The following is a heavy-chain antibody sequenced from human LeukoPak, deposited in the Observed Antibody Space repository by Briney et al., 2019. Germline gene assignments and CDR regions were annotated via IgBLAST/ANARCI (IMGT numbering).Heavy chain of an antibody. V-gene: IGHV3-72*01. J-gene: IGHJ6*03. CDR3: AKDRGWKGPMDV. CDR1: RFIFSDHY. Sequence: GGSLRLSCVASRFIFSDHYMGWVRQVPGKGLEWVGRSRNKANSYTTEYAASVKGRFTISRDDSKNSLYLQMNSLQIEDTAVYYCAKDRGWKGPMDVWGKGTTVTVSS. D-gene: IGHD3-10*01. CDR2: SRNKANSYTT.